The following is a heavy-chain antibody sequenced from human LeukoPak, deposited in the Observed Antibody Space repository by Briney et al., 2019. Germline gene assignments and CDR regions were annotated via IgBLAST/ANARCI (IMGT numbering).Heavy chain of an antibody. CDR2: ISGSGGST. CDR1: GFTFSSYA. V-gene: IGHV3-23*01. D-gene: IGHD5-18*01. J-gene: IGHJ4*02. Sequence: GRSLRLSCAASGFTFSSYAMSWVRQAPGKGLEWVSAISGSGGSTYYADSVKGRFTISRDNSKNTLYLQMNSLRAEDTAVYYCAKDKGYSYGYVPIGGYWGQGTLVTVSS. CDR3: AKDKGYSYGYVPIGGY.